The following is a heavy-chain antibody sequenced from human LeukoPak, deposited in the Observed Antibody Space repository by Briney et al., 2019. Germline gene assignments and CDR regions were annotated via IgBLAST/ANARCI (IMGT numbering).Heavy chain of an antibody. CDR1: GFIFGSSA. CDR3: AKVRLYGDYPEIDY. D-gene: IGHD4-17*01. Sequence: GGSLRLSCAASGFIFGSSAISWVRQAPGKGLEWVSGTSGSGGRTYYADSVKGRFTISRENSKNTLYLQMNSLRAEDTAVYYCAKVRLYGDYPEIDYWGQGTLVAVSS. J-gene: IGHJ4*02. CDR2: TSGSGGRT. V-gene: IGHV3-23*01.